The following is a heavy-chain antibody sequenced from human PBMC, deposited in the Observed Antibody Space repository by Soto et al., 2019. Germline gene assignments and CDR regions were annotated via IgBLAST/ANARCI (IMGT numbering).Heavy chain of an antibody. CDR2: IYYSGST. J-gene: IGHJ6*03. CDR1: GGSISSYY. Sequence: QVQLQESGPGLVKPSETLSLTCTVSGGSISSYYWSWIRQPPGKGLEWIGYIYYSGSTNYNPSLKRRVAISVDTSKNQFSLKLSSVTAADTAVYYCARLRSYYDVWSGYSQFYYYMDVWGKGTTVTVSS. V-gene: IGHV4-59*08. D-gene: IGHD3-3*01. CDR3: ARLRSYYDVWSGYSQFYYYMDV.